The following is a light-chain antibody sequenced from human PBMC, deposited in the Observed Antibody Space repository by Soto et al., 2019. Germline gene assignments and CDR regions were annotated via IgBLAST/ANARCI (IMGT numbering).Light chain of an antibody. CDR2: DAS. V-gene: IGKV3-11*01. Sequence: EIVLTQSPATLFLSPGERATLSCRASQSVSRSLAWYQQKPGQAPRLLIHDASNRATGIPARFSGSGSGTVFTLTIFSLEPEDFAVYYCQQRTNWPLWTFGQGTKVAIK. CDR1: QSVSRS. J-gene: IGKJ1*01. CDR3: QQRTNWPLWT.